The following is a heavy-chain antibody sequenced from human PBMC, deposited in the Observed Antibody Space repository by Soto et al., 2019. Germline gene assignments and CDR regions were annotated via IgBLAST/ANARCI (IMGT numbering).Heavy chain of an antibody. V-gene: IGHV4-59*12. CDR1: GGSIRSYY. CDR3: ASTLPRRAKYYYYYYYMDV. J-gene: IGHJ6*03. CDR2: SSYSGRT. Sequence: SETLSLTCAVSGGSIRSYYWSWTRQPPGKGLEWIADSSYSGRTDHNPSLKSRVTISVDTSKNQFSLKLSSVTAADTAVYYCASTLPRRAKYYYYYYYMDVWGKGTTVTVSS.